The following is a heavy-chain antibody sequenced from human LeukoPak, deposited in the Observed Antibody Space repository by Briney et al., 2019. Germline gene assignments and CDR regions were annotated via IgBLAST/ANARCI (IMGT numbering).Heavy chain of an antibody. Sequence: SETLSLTCTVSGYSISSGYYWGWIRQPPGKGLEWIGSIYHSGSTYYNPSLKSRVTISVDTSKDQFSLKLSSVTAADTAVYYCAREPHPSPAEDAFDIWGQGTMVTVSS. J-gene: IGHJ3*02. CDR2: IYHSGST. V-gene: IGHV4-38-2*02. CDR3: AREPHPSPAEDAFDI. CDR1: GYSISSGYY.